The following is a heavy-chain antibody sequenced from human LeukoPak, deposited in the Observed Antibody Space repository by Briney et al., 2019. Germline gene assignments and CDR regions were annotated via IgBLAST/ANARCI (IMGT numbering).Heavy chain of an antibody. CDR2: ISSSSSYI. CDR1: AFSLNAYN. CDR3: ARDPSEVPAAILVDY. D-gene: IGHD2-2*01. Sequence: PGGSLRLSCAASAFSLNAYNMNWVRQAPGKGLEWISSISSSSSYIYYADSVKGRFTISRDNAKNSLYLQMNSLRAEDTAVYYCARDPSEVPAAILVDYWGQGTLVTVSS. V-gene: IGHV3-21*01. J-gene: IGHJ4*02.